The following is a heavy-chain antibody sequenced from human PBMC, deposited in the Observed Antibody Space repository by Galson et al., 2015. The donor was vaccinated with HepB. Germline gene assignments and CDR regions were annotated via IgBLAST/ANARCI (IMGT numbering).Heavy chain of an antibody. CDR3: ARKFYNDNWAVYWYFDL. D-gene: IGHD1-1*01. Sequence: SLRLSCAASGFTFSSYSMNWVRQAPGKGLEWVSSISSSSSYIYYADSVKGRFTISRDNAKNSLYLQMNSLRAEDTAVYYCARKFYNDNWAVYWYFDLWGRGTLVTVSS. V-gene: IGHV3-21*01. J-gene: IGHJ2*01. CDR2: ISSSSSYI. CDR1: GFTFSSYS.